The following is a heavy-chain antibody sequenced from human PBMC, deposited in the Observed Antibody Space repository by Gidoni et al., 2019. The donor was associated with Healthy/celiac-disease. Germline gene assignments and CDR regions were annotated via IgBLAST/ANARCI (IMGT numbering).Heavy chain of an antibody. Sequence: QVQLVQSGAEVKKPGSSVQVSCKASGGTFSSYAISWVRQAPGQGLEWMGGIIPIFGTANYAQKFQGRVTITADKSTSTAYMELSSLRSEDTAVYYCASVYCSGGSCYLYYFDYWGQGTLVTVSS. D-gene: IGHD2-15*01. CDR2: IIPIFGTA. CDR1: GGTFSSYA. J-gene: IGHJ4*02. V-gene: IGHV1-69*06. CDR3: ASVYCSGGSCYLYYFDY.